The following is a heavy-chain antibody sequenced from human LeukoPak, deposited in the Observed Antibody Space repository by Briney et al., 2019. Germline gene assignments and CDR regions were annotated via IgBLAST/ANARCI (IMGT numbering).Heavy chain of an antibody. CDR2: ISGSGTTI. V-gene: IGHV3-11*01. Sequence: GGPLTLSCGPSGFTFTDYAMNGVRQAPRKGLDWVSYISGSGTTIYYADSVKWRFTICRDNTKSSLNLQMSSLRAEDSAVYYCASRYCSGGSCYFDYWGQGTLVTVSS. D-gene: IGHD2-15*01. J-gene: IGHJ4*02. CDR3: ASRYCSGGSCYFDY. CDR1: GFTFTDYA.